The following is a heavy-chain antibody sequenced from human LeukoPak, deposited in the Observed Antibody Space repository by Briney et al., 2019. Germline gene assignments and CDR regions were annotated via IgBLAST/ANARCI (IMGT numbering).Heavy chain of an antibody. V-gene: IGHV3-21*04. J-gene: IGHJ4*02. Sequence: PGGSLRLSCAASGFTFSRHSMNWVRQAPGKGLEWVSSISSSSNYIYYADSMKGRFTISRDNAKNSLYLQMNSLRGEDTALYYCAKDARTGIVGAIDYWGQGTLVTVSS. CDR2: ISSSSNYI. D-gene: IGHD1-26*01. CDR3: AKDARTGIVGAIDY. CDR1: GFTFSRHS.